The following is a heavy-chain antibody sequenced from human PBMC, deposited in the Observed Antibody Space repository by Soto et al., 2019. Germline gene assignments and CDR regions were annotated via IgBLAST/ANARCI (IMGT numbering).Heavy chain of an antibody. J-gene: IGHJ6*02. CDR3: ARDSRGLGPNGMDV. CDR1: GGSISSGGYY. D-gene: IGHD3-22*01. Sequence: QVQLQESGPGLVKPSQTLSLTCTVSGGSISSGGYYWSWIRQHPGKGLEWIGYIYYSGSTYYNPSLKSRVTISVETSKNQVSLKLSSVTAADTAVSYCARDSRGLGPNGMDVWGQGTTVTVSS. V-gene: IGHV4-31*03. CDR2: IYYSGST.